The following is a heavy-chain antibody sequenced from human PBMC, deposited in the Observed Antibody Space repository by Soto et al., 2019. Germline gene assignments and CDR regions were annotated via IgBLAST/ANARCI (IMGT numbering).Heavy chain of an antibody. J-gene: IGHJ6*03. D-gene: IGHD2-15*01. CDR2: ISGSSSYI. V-gene: IGHV3-21*01. Sequence: PGGSLRLSCAASGFAFSSSSVNWVRQAPGKGLEWVSSISGSSSYIYYTDLVKGRFTISRDNAKNSLYLQMNSLRAEDTAVYYCARDKGGRIPSHYMAVWSKGSTVTVSS. CDR3: ARDKGGRIPSHYMAV. CDR1: GFAFSSSS.